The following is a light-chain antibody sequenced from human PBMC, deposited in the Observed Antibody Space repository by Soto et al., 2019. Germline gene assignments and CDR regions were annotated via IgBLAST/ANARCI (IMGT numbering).Light chain of an antibody. CDR2: GAS. V-gene: IGKV3-20*01. J-gene: IGKJ1*01. CDR3: QQYVSWT. CDR1: QSISSNY. Sequence: EIVLTQSPGTLSVSPGERATLSCRASQSISSNYLAWYQQKPGQAPRILIYGASSRATGIPDRFSGSGSGTDFTLTISRLEHEGSAIYYCQQYVSWTFGQGTKVEIK.